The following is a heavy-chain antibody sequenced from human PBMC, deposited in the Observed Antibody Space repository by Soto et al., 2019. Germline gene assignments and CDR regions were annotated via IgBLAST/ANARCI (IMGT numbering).Heavy chain of an antibody. V-gene: IGHV1-46*01. Sequence: ASVNVSWKGSGYAFTIDYTGWGRQAPGQGLEWMGIINPSGGSTSYAQKFQGRVTMTRDTSTSTVYMELSSLRSEDTAVYYCARVGYYDSSGSMGFDPWGQGTLVTVSS. D-gene: IGHD3-22*01. CDR1: GYAFTIDY. CDR2: INPSGGST. J-gene: IGHJ5*02. CDR3: ARVGYYDSSGSMGFDP.